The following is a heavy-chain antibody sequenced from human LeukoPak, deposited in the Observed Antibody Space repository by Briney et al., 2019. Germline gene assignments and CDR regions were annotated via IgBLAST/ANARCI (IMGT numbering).Heavy chain of an antibody. J-gene: IGHJ5*02. D-gene: IGHD3-3*01. V-gene: IGHV4-34*01. CDR2: INHSGST. CDR1: GFTFSDSW. CDR3: ARRVFRTSYYDFWSGYRSNWFDP. Sequence: GSLRLSCAASGFTFSDSWMSWLRQPPGKGLEWVGEINHSGSTNYNPSLKSRVTISVDTSKNQFSLKLSSVTAADTAVYYCARRVFRTSYYDFWSGYRSNWFDPWGQGTLVTVSS.